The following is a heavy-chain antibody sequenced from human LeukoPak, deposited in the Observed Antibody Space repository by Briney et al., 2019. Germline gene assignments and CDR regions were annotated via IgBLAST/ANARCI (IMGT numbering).Heavy chain of an antibody. CDR1: GFTFSSYW. CDR3: AREGTYCGGDCYPLGY. D-gene: IGHD2-21*02. J-gene: IGHJ4*02. CDR2: IFGGGST. V-gene: IGHV3-53*01. Sequence: PGGSLRLSCAASGFTFSSYWMSWVRQAPGKGLEGVSVIFGGGSTYYADSVKGRFTISRDNSKNTLYLQMNSLRAEDTAVYYCAREGTYCGGDCYPLGYWGQGTLATVSS.